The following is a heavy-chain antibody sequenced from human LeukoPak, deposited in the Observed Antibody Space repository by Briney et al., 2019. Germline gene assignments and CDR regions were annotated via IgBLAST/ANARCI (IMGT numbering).Heavy chain of an antibody. Sequence: GGSLRLSCAASGFTFSSYAMSWVRQAPGKGLEWVSAISGSGGSAYYADSVKGRFTISRDNSKNTLYLQMNSLRAEDTAVYYCAKGAVGYCSGGSCYADAFDIWGQGTMVTVSS. J-gene: IGHJ3*02. D-gene: IGHD2-15*01. CDR3: AKGAVGYCSGGSCYADAFDI. V-gene: IGHV3-23*01. CDR2: ISGSGGSA. CDR1: GFTFSSYA.